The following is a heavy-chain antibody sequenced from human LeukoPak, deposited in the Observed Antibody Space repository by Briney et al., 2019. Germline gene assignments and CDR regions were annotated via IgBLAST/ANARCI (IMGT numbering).Heavy chain of an antibody. D-gene: IGHD2-15*01. V-gene: IGHV4-39*07. CDR2: IYYSGST. CDR1: GGSISSSSYY. CDR3: ARDPSGYCSGGSCYPFDY. J-gene: IGHJ4*02. Sequence: PSETLSLTCTVSGGSISSSSYYWGWIRQPPGKGLEWIGSIYYSGSTYYNPSLKSRVTISVDTSKNQFSLKLSSVTAADTAVYYCARDPSGYCSGGSCYPFDYWGQGTLVTVSS.